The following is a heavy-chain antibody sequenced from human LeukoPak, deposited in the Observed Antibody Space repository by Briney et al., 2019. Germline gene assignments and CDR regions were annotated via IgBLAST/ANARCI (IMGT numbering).Heavy chain of an antibody. CDR1: GGSISSYY. D-gene: IGHD3-10*01. CDR2: IYYSGST. Sequence: SGTLSLTCTVSGGSISSYYWSWIRQPPGKGLEWIGYIYYSGSTNYNPSLKSRVTISVDTSKNQFSLKLSSVTAADTAVYYCARTNKSGSYNNWGQGTLVTVSS. V-gene: IGHV4-59*01. CDR3: ARTNKSGSYNN. J-gene: IGHJ4*02.